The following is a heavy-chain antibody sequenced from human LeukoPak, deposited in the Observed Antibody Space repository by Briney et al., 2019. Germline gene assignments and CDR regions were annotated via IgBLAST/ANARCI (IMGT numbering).Heavy chain of an antibody. J-gene: IGHJ4*02. CDR1: GFTFSSYA. CDR3: ARERAKYSSSWYFGY. Sequence: GRSLRLSCAASGFTFSSYAMHWVRQAPGKGLEWVAVISHDGSNKYYADSVKGRFTISRDNSKNTLYLQMNSLRAEDTAVYYCARERAKYSSSWYFGYWGQGTLVTVSS. V-gene: IGHV3-30*04. D-gene: IGHD6-13*01. CDR2: ISHDGSNK.